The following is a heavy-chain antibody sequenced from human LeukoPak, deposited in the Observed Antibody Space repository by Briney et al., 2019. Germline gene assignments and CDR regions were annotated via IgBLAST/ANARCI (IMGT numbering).Heavy chain of an antibody. CDR3: AKSSYCSSTSCYLPLDY. CDR2: IRFDGSTK. V-gene: IGHV3-30*02. CDR1: GFTFSSYG. Sequence: GGSLRLSCAASGFTFSSYGMHWVRQAPGKGLEWVAFIRFDGSTKYYADSVKGRYTISRDNSENTLYLQMNSLRAEDTAVYYCAKSSYCSSTSCYLPLDYWGQGTLVSVSS. J-gene: IGHJ4*02. D-gene: IGHD2-2*01.